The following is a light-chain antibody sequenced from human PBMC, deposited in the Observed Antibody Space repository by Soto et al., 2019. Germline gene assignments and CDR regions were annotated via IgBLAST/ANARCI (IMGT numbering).Light chain of an antibody. Sequence: RATLSMSPGERATLSCRASQSVSSNLAWYQQKPCQAPKVLIYRASSRATGIPDRFSGSGSGTDFTLTISRLEPEDFAVYYCQQYGSSPLTFGGGTKVDI. V-gene: IGKV3-20*01. J-gene: IGKJ4*01. CDR2: RAS. CDR1: QSVSSN. CDR3: QQYGSSPLT.